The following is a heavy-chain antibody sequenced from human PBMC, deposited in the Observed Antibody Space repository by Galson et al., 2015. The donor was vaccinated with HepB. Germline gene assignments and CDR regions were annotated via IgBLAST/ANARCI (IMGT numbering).Heavy chain of an antibody. D-gene: IGHD2-2*01. V-gene: IGHV3-23*01. CDR3: TKFRPAHTLGDFQH. CDR1: GFTFSSHA. Sequence: SLRLSCAASGFTFSSHAMGWVRQAPGKGLEWVSAISGSGGSTYYVDSVKGRFIISRDNSKNTLSLQMNSLRAEDTAVYYCTKFRPAHTLGDFQHWGQGTLVTVSS. J-gene: IGHJ1*01. CDR2: ISGSGGST.